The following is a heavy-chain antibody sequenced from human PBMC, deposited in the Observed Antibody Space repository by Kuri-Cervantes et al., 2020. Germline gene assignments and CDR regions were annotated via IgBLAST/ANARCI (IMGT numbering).Heavy chain of an antibody. J-gene: IGHJ4*02. CDR1: GFTFRRYW. V-gene: IGHV3-7*01. CDR2: IKEDGSEK. Sequence: GGSLRLSCAASGFTFRRYWMSWVRQAPGKGLEWVANIKEDGSEKYYVDSVEGRFTISRDNAENSLYLQMNSLRAEDTAVYYCARWRGTTTNYFFDSWGQGTLVTVSS. CDR3: ARWRGTTTNYFFDS. D-gene: IGHD4-11*01.